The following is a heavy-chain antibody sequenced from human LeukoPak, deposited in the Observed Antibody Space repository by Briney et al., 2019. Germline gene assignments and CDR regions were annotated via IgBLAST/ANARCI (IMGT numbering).Heavy chain of an antibody. Sequence: ASVKVSCKASGYTFTGYYMHWVRQAPGQGLEWMGIINPSGGSTSYAQKFQGRVTMTRDMSTSTVYMELSSLRSEDTAVYYCARAKEYCSGGSCYNDAFDIWGQGTMVTVSS. V-gene: IGHV1-46*01. D-gene: IGHD2-15*01. CDR2: INPSGGST. J-gene: IGHJ3*02. CDR3: ARAKEYCSGGSCYNDAFDI. CDR1: GYTFTGYY.